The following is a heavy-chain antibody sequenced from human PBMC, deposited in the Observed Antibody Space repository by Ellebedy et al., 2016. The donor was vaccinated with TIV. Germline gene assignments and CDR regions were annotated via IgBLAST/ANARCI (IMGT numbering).Heavy chain of an antibody. V-gene: IGHV3-23*01. CDR3: AKGWLGAGAGTDFDY. CDR1: GFPFSSYA. Sequence: GGSLRLXXAASGFPFSSYAMRWVRQPPGKGLEWVSSISDSGGNTYYADSVRGRFTFSRDNSKNTLYLQMSSLRAEDTAVYYCAKGWLGAGAGTDFDYWGRGTLVTVSS. CDR2: ISDSGGNT. J-gene: IGHJ4*02. D-gene: IGHD6-13*01.